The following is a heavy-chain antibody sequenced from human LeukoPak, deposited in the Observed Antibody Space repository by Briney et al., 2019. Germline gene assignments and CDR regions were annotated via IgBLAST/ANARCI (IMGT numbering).Heavy chain of an antibody. CDR3: ARDEDGYNPFDY. CDR2: ISGSGYT. Sequence: GGSLRLSCAASGFTVSNNGLSWFRQAPGKGLEWVSDISGSGYTYYAESVKGRFTISRDNAKNSLYLQMNSLRAEDTAVYYCARDEDGYNPFDYWGQGTLVTISS. D-gene: IGHD5-24*01. J-gene: IGHJ4*02. V-gene: IGHV3-23*01. CDR1: GFTVSNNG.